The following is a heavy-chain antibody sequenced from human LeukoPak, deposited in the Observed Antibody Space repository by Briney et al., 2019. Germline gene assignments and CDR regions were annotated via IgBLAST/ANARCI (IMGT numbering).Heavy chain of an antibody. J-gene: IGHJ5*02. Sequence: ASVKVSCKASGGTFSSYAISWVRQAPGQGLEWMGGIIPIFGTANYAQKFQGRVTITADESTSTAYMELSSLRSEDTAVYYCAREIRYSSGFNWFDPWGQGTLVTVSS. CDR1: GGTFSSYA. V-gene: IGHV1-69*01. CDR2: IIPIFGTA. D-gene: IGHD6-19*01. CDR3: AREIRYSSGFNWFDP.